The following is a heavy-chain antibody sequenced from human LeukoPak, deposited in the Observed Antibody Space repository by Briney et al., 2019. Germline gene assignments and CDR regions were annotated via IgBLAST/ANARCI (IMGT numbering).Heavy chain of an antibody. V-gene: IGHV3-23*01. CDR1: GFTFSSYA. D-gene: IGHD2-2*01. Sequence: GGSLRLSCAASGFTFSSYAMSWVRQAPGKGLEWVSAISGSGGSTYYADSVKGRFTISRDNTKNSLYLQMNGLRAEDTAVYYCARAQLQHYYYYGMDIWGQGTTVTVSS. J-gene: IGHJ6*02. CDR2: ISGSGGST. CDR3: ARAQLQHYYYYGMDI.